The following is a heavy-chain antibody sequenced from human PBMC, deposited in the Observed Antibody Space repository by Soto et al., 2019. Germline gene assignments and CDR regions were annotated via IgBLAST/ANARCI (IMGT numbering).Heavy chain of an antibody. CDR2: IWFDGSLK. CDR1: GFTFHAYG. V-gene: IGHV3-33*01. D-gene: IGHD2-21*02. J-gene: IGHJ3*02. CDR3: ARVCGGDCGNAFDI. Sequence: QVQLVESGGGVVQPGRSLRLSCAASGFTFHAYGIHWVRQAPGKGLEWVAVIWFDGSLKYYADTVKGRFTISRDNSKNTLYLQTDSLRAEDTAVYYCARVCGGDCGNAFDIWGQGTMVTVSS.